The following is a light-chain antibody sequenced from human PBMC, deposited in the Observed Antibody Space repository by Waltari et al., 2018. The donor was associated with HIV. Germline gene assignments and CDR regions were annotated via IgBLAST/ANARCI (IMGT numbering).Light chain of an antibody. CDR1: SRDVGTYNR. J-gene: IGLJ1*01. CDR3: NSYTSSDSFV. CDR2: KVS. Sequence: QPALTQPPSVSGSPGQSVTISCTGTSRDVGTYNRVSWYQQFPGTPPKCMIYKVSNRPSGVPDRFSGSKSGNTASLTISGLQAEDEADYYCNSYTSSDSFVFGTGTKVNVL. V-gene: IGLV2-18*02.